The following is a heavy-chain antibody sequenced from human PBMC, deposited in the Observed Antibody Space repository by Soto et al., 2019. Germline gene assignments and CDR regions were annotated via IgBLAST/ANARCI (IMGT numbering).Heavy chain of an antibody. V-gene: IGHV1-18*04. CDR3: ARDPALHVDTAQTFDY. J-gene: IGHJ4*02. D-gene: IGHD5-18*01. CDR1: GYTLTSYG. Sequence: QVQLVQSGAEVKKPGASVRVSCKASGYTLTSYGVSWVRQAPGQGLEWMGWISAYNGNTKYAQKLQGRLTMTTDTSTSTAYMEMRSLRSDDTAMYYGARDPALHVDTAQTFDYWGLGTLVTVSS. CDR2: ISAYNGNT.